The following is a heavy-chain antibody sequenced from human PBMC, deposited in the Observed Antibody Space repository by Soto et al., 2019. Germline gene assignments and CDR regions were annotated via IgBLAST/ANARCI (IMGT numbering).Heavy chain of an antibody. CDR1: GGSFSGYY. V-gene: IGHV4-34*01. Sequence: PSETLSLTCAVYGGSFSGYYWSWIRQPPGKGLEWIGEINHSGSTNYNPSLKSRVTISVDTSKNQFSLKLSSVTAADTAVYYCARQKRGGYCSGGSCHPYWYFDLWGRGTLVT. CDR2: INHSGST. J-gene: IGHJ2*01. CDR3: ARQKRGGYCSGGSCHPYWYFDL. D-gene: IGHD2-15*01.